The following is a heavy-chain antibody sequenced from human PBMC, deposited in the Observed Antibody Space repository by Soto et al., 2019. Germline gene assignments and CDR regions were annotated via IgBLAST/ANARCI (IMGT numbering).Heavy chain of an antibody. Sequence: QGQLVQSGAEVKRPGASVKVSCKASGYMFRRYGISWVRQAPGQGLEWIGWISAVTGNTNYPQNLQGRVTMTTDTSTSTAYMELRTLRSDDSAMYYGARDGGYGAVSYFDYWGQGTLVNVAS. CDR2: ISAVTGNT. D-gene: IGHD4-17*01. CDR3: ARDGGYGAVSYFDY. V-gene: IGHV1-18*01. J-gene: IGHJ4*02. CDR1: GYMFRRYG.